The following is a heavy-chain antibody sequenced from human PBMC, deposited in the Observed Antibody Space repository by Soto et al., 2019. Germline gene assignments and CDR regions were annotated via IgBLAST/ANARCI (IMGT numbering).Heavy chain of an antibody. V-gene: IGHV3-30-3*01. D-gene: IGHD3-22*01. CDR3: ARTGYDRSGYFVEYYFDY. Sequence: GGSLRLSCAASGLTFSKYAMHWVRQARGTGLEWVAVISNDGSNPYYADSVKGRFTISRDNSKNTLYLQMNSLREEDTAVYYCARTGYDRSGYFVEYYFDYWGQGTLVTVSS. J-gene: IGHJ4*02. CDR1: GLTFSKYA. CDR2: ISNDGSNP.